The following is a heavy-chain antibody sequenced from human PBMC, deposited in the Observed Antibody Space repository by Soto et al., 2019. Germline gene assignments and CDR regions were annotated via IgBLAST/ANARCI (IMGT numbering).Heavy chain of an antibody. Sequence: LGGSLRLSCAASGFTFSSYAMSWVRQAPGKGLEWVSAISGSGGSTYYADSVKGRFTISRDNSKNTLYLQMNSLRAEDTAVYYCAKGKYCSSTSCYLYYYYYYMDVWGKGTTVTVSS. D-gene: IGHD2-2*01. J-gene: IGHJ6*03. CDR1: GFTFSSYA. V-gene: IGHV3-23*01. CDR3: AKGKYCSSTSCYLYYYYYYMDV. CDR2: ISGSGGST.